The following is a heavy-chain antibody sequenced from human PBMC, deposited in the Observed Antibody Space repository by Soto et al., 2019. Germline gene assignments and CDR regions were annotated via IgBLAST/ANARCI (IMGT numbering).Heavy chain of an antibody. D-gene: IGHD2-2*02. CDR1: CASVSSKSYY. V-gene: IGHV4-61*01. CDR2: TDYSGST. CDR3: ARADRQYCSVSTCYIFDY. Sequence: SETLSLTCIVSCASVSSKSYYWTWIRQPPGKGLEWIGYTDYSGSTKYNPSLKSRVTISVDTSKNQFSLRVSSVTAADTAMYYCARADRQYCSVSTCYIFDYWGQGTQVTVSS. J-gene: IGHJ4*02.